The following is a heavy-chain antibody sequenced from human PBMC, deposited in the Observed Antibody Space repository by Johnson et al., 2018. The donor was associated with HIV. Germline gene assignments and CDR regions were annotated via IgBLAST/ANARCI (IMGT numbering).Heavy chain of an antibody. CDR3: ARGVYSSSWYGAFDI. V-gene: IGHV3-30*14. CDR1: GFTFSSYA. CDR2: VSYDGRNQ. Sequence: QVQLVESGGGLIQPGGSLRVSCAASGFTFSSYAMHWVRQAPGTGLEWVALVSYDGRNQYHADSVKGRFPISRDNSKNTLYLQMNSLRAEDTAVYYCARGVYSSSWYGAFDIWGPGTRVTVSS. D-gene: IGHD6-13*01. J-gene: IGHJ3*02.